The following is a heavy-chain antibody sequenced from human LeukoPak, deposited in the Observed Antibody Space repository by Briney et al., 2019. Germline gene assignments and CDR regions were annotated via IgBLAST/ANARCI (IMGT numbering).Heavy chain of an antibody. CDR2: ISYDGSNK. J-gene: IGHJ4*02. CDR1: GFTFSSYA. V-gene: IGHV3-30*01. D-gene: IGHD4-23*01. CDR3: ARSEDGGNPFDY. Sequence: GRSLRLSCVASGFTFSSYAMHWVRQAPGKGLEWVAVISYDGSNKYYADSVKGRFTISRDNSKNTLYLQMNSLRAEDTAVYYCARSEDGGNPFDYWGQGTLVTVSS.